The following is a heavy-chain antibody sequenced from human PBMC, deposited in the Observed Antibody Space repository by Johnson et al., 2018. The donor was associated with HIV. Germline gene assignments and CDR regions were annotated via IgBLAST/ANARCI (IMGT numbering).Heavy chain of an antibody. D-gene: IGHD1-26*01. J-gene: IGHJ3*02. Sequence: VQLVESGGGLVRPGGSLRLSCVASGFNFSSYAMSWVRQAPGKGLEWVSAISGSGGSTYYADSVKGRFTISRDNSKNTLSLQMNSPRVDDTAIYYCARVRAGRENAFDIWGQGTMVTVSS. V-gene: IGHV3-23*04. CDR1: GFNFSSYA. CDR2: ISGSGGST. CDR3: ARVRAGRENAFDI.